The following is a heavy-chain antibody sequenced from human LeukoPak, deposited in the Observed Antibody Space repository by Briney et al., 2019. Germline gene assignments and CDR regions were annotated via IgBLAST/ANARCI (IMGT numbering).Heavy chain of an antibody. CDR2: ISAYNSNT. D-gene: IGHD1-26*01. Sequence: ASVKVSCKASGYTFTSYGISWVRQAPGQGLEWMGWISAYNSNTNYAQKLQGRVTMTTDTSTSTAYMELRSLRSDDTAVYYCAIYRYSGPIDYWGQGTLVTVSS. CDR3: AIYRYSGPIDY. J-gene: IGHJ4*02. CDR1: GYTFTSYG. V-gene: IGHV1-18*04.